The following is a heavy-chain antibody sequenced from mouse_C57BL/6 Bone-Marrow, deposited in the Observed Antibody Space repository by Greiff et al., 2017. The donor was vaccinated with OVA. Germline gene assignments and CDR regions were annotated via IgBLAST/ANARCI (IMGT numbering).Heavy chain of an antibody. CDR1: GYTFTSYW. CDR2: IDPSDSYT. D-gene: IGHD2-1*01. Sequence: VQLQQPGAELVRPGTSVKLSCKASGYTFTSYWMHWVKQRPGQGLEWIGVIDPSDSYTNYNQKFKGKATLTVDTSSSTAYMQLSSLTSEDSAVYYCALYGNYAWFAYWGQGTLVTVSA. CDR3: ALYGNYAWFAY. V-gene: IGHV1-59*01. J-gene: IGHJ3*01.